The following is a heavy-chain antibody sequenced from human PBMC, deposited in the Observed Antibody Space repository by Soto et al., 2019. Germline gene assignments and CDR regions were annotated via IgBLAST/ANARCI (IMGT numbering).Heavy chain of an antibody. Sequence: QVQLVQSGAEVKKPGASVKVSCKASGYTFTSYGISWVRQAPGQGLEWMGWISAYNGNTNYAQKLQGRVTMTTDTSTSRAYMELKSLSSDDRAVYYCARRTLVLMVYADLDYWGQGTLVTVSS. CDR1: GYTFTSYG. V-gene: IGHV1-18*01. CDR2: ISAYNGNT. J-gene: IGHJ4*02. CDR3: ARRTLVLMVYADLDY. D-gene: IGHD2-8*01.